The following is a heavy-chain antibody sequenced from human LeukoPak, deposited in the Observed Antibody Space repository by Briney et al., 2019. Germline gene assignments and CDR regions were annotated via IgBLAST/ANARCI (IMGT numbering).Heavy chain of an antibody. Sequence: SGTLSLTCAVSGDSISSSNWWSWVRQPPGKELEWIAEISHTENTNYNPSLESRVTISLDKSKNQLSLTLNSVTAADTAVYFCARDCNGGPCYGAFAVWGQGSMVTVSS. CDR2: ISHTENT. CDR1: GDSISSSNW. J-gene: IGHJ3*01. V-gene: IGHV4-4*02. D-gene: IGHD2-15*01. CDR3: ARDCNGGPCYGAFAV.